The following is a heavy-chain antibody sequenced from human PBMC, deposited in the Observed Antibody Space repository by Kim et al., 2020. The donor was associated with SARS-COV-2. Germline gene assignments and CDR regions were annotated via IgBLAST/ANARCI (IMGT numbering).Heavy chain of an antibody. D-gene: IGHD5-18*01. Sequence: KDDVDSVKGRFTFSRDNAKNSLYLQMNSLRAEDTAVYYCARLGTAMVFDYWGQGTLVTVSS. CDR3: ARLGTAMVFDY. CDR2: K. V-gene: IGHV3-7*01. J-gene: IGHJ4*02.